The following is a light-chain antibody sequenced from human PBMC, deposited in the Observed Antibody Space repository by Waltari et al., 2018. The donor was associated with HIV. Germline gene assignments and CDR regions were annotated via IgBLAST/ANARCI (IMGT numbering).Light chain of an antibody. Sequence: VVTQEPSLTVSPGDTVTLSCASFSGGVARSHFPSWFQLKPGQPPRTLIYDSEKRHPLTSGRFSGALAGGRAILTLSGALPEDEAEYFCLLSYGGVRVFGGGTNLTV. CDR3: LLSYGGVRV. J-gene: IGLJ2*01. V-gene: IGLV7-46*01. CDR2: DSE. CDR1: SGGVARSHF.